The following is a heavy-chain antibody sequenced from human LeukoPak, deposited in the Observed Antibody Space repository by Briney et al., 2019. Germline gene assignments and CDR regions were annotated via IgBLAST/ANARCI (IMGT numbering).Heavy chain of an antibody. D-gene: IGHD2-15*01. V-gene: IGHV3-7*01. CDR3: ARGCSGGSCYSGFDY. J-gene: IGHJ4*02. CDR2: IKQDGSEK. Sequence: GGSLRLSCAASGLTFSSYWMSWVRQAPGKGLEWVADIKQDGSEKYYVDSVKGRFTISRDNAKNSLYLQMNSLRAEDTAVYYCARGCSGGSCYSGFDYWGQGTLVTVSS. CDR1: GLTFSSYW.